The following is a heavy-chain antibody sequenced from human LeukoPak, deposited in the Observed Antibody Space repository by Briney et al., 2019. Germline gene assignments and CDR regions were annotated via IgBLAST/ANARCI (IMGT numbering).Heavy chain of an antibody. D-gene: IGHD3-3*01. V-gene: IGHV3-23*01. CDR1: GFMFSHYH. Sequence: GGSLRLSCVASGFMFSHYHMSWVRQAPGKGLEWVSSISSSGGTTFYADSVKGRFTISRDLFKKTVHLEMKAMRAEDTAVYYCAKDPRQYYDVPVGYWGQGTLVTVSP. CDR3: AKDPRQYYDVPVGY. J-gene: IGHJ4*02. CDR2: ISSSGGTT.